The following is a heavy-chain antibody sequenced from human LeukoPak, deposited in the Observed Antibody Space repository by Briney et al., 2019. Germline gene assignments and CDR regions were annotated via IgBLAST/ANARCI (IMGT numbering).Heavy chain of an antibody. D-gene: IGHD3-22*01. V-gene: IGHV3-43*01. CDR2: ISWDGGST. CDR3: AKDMGHYYDSSAIDY. CDR1: GFTFDDYT. Sequence: GGSLRLSCAASGFTFDDYTMHWVRQAPGKGLEWVSLISWDGGSTYYADSVKGRFTISRDNSKSSLYLQMNSLRTEDTALYYCAKDMGHYYDSSAIDYWGQGTLVTVSS. J-gene: IGHJ4*02.